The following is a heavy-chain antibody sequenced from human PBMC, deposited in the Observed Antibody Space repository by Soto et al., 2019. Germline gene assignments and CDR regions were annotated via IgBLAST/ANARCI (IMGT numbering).Heavy chain of an antibody. CDR3: VRSGHSFRGVV. D-gene: IGHD3-16*01. V-gene: IGHV4-59*13. Sequence: TLSLTCSVSGASMTNYYGSWVRQSPGKGLEWIGYMFYTGRSNYNPSLKSRVAISIDTSKNQIHLNLRSVTAADTAVYYCVRSGHSFRGVVWGQGTLVTVSS. CDR1: GASMTNYY. J-gene: IGHJ4*02. CDR2: MFYTGRS.